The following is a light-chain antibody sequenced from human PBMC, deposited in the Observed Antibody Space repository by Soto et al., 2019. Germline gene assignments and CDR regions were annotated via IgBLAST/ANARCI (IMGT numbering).Light chain of an antibody. Sequence: EIVLTQSPGTLSLSPGERATLSCRATQSVSSSYLAWYQQKPGQAPRLLIYGASSRAAGIPERFSGSGSGTDFTLTINRLEPEDFAVYYFQQYGGSMYTFGQGTKLESK. CDR2: GAS. V-gene: IGKV3-20*01. J-gene: IGKJ2*01. CDR1: QSVSSSY. CDR3: QQYGGSMYT.